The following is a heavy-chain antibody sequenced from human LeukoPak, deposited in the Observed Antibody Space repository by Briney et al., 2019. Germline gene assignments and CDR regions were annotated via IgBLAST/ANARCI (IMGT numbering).Heavy chain of an antibody. J-gene: IGHJ5*02. D-gene: IGHD2-2*01. V-gene: IGHV1-69*13. CDR1: GYTFIDSC. Sequence: SVKVSCKTSGYTFIDSCIHWVRQAPGQGLEWMGGIIPIFGTANYAQKFQGRVTITADESTSTAYMELSSLRSEDTAVYYCARDNIVVVPAAKQIRFDPWGQGTLVTVSS. CDR3: ARDNIVVVPAAKQIRFDP. CDR2: IIPIFGTA.